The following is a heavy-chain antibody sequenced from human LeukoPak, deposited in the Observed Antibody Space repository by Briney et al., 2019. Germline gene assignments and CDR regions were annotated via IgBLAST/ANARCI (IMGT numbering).Heavy chain of an antibody. CDR1: GYSFTSYW. D-gene: IGHD2-21*01. Sequence: GESLKISCKGSGYSFTSYWIAWVRQMPGKGLEWMGIIYPGDSDTRYSPSFQGQVTISADKSISTAYLQWSSLKASDTAMYYCARSNCGSNCYGWFDPWGQGTLVTVSS. CDR3: ARSNCGSNCYGWFDP. J-gene: IGHJ5*02. CDR2: IYPGDSDT. V-gene: IGHV5-51*01.